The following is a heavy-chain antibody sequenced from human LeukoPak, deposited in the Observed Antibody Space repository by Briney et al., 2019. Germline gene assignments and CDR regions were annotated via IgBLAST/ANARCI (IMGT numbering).Heavy chain of an antibody. CDR1: GFNFNNAW. CDR2: IRSNAYGGAT. Sequence: GGSLRLSCAASGFNFNNAWMNWVRQAPGKGLEWVGRIRSNAYGGATESAAPVTGRFTISRDDSENTMYLQMNSLKIEDTAVCYRTRGSNRDDSSDFDCWGQGTLVTVSS. CDR3: TRGSNRDDSSDFDC. J-gene: IGHJ4*02. D-gene: IGHD3-22*01. V-gene: IGHV3-15*07.